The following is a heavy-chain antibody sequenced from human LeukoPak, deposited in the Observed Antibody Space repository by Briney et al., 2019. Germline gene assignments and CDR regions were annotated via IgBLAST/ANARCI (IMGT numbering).Heavy chain of an antibody. J-gene: IGHJ4*02. CDR2: ISGSGSNI. D-gene: IGHD5-12*01. Sequence: GGSLGLSCTASGFTFSNYDMHWVRQAPGQGLEWVSCISGSGSNIYYADSVKGRFTISRDNAQNSLYLQMNSLTAEDTGVYYCARGRKGGYDSDYWGQGTLVTVSS. CDR3: ARGRKGGYDSDY. V-gene: IGHV3-48*03. CDR1: GFTFSNYD.